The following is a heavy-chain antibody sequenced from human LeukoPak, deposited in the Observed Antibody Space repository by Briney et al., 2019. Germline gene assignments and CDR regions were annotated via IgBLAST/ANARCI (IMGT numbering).Heavy chain of an antibody. CDR1: GYTFTAHY. D-gene: IGHD1-1*01. CDR3: ASGRPTNLNAIY. J-gene: IGHJ4*02. CDR2: MNPGSGNT. V-gene: IGHV1-8*02. Sequence: ASVKVSCKASGYTFTAHYIHWVRQAPGQGFEWMGWMNPGSGNTDYAQKFQGRLSMTWDTSTNTAYMELSSLRSEDTAVYYCASGRPTNLNAIYCGQGTLVTVSS.